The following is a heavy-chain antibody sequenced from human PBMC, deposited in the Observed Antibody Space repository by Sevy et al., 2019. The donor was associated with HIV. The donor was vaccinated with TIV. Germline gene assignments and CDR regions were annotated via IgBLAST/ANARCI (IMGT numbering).Heavy chain of an antibody. D-gene: IGHD6-19*01. Sequence: GGSLRLSCAASGFGFNIYTMHWVRQAPGKGLEWVASISSVGTYIYYADSVNGRFTISRDDARDSLYVQMNSLRAEDTGIYYCARDLLAVTGTVYFDLWGQGALVTVSS. CDR3: ARDLLAVTGTVYFDL. CDR2: ISSVGTYI. V-gene: IGHV3-21*01. J-gene: IGHJ4*02. CDR1: GFGFNIYT.